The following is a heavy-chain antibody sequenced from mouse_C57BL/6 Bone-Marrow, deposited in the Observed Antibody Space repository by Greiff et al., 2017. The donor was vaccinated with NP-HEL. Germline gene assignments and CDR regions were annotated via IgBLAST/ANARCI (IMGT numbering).Heavy chain of an antibody. V-gene: IGHV1-47*01. CDR3: SSLHYYGSLYFDY. Sequence: QVQLQQSGAELVKPGASVKMSCKASGYTFTTYPIEWMKQNHGKSLEWIGNFHPYNDDTKYNEKFKGKATLTVEKSSSTVYLELRRLTSDDSAVYDCSSLHYYGSLYFDYWGQGTTLTVSS. CDR2: FHPYNDDT. J-gene: IGHJ2*01. D-gene: IGHD1-1*01. CDR1: GYTFTTYP.